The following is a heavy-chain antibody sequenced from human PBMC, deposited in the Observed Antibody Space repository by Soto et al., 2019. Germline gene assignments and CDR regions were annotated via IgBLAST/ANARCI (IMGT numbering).Heavy chain of an antibody. Sequence: ASVKVSCKASGYIFTGYHIHWVRQAPGRGLEWMGWINPNSGDTEYAQNFQGRVTMTRDTSFNLVYMEMSGLMPDDTAVYYCARDARGTRGFDEMDIWGQGTTVTVSS. D-gene: IGHD3-9*01. CDR3: ARDARGTRGFDEMDI. V-gene: IGHV1-2*02. CDR1: GYIFTGYH. J-gene: IGHJ6*02. CDR2: INPNSGDT.